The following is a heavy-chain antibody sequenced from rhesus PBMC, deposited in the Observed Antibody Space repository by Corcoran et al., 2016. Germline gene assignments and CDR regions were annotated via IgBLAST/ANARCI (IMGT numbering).Heavy chain of an antibody. CDR1: GFTFGYFG. J-gene: IGHJ4*01. D-gene: IGHD1-44*01. Sequence: VQLVESGGGLVQPGGSRRLSCASSGFTFGYFGMSLVRQAPGKGLEWVSYISNHYGTTYYAESLKGRFTISRDNSKNTLFLEVNNLRVEDTAVYYCAKDLQLLYWGQGVLVTVSS. V-gene: IGHV3S5*01. CDR3: AKDLQLLY. CDR2: ISNHYGTT.